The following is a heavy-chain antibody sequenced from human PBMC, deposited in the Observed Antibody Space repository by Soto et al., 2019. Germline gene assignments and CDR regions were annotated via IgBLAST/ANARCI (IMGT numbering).Heavy chain of an antibody. CDR1: GGSISSGGYY. D-gene: IGHD2-2*03. J-gene: IGHJ6*02. Sequence: TLSLTFTVSGGSISSGGYYWSWIRQHPGKGLEWIGYIYYSGSTYYNPSLKSRVTISVDTSKNQFSLKLSSVTAADTAVYYCARDWAPGYCSSTSCYGKKYYYYYGMDVWGQGTTVTVSS. V-gene: IGHV4-31*03. CDR3: ARDWAPGYCSSTSCYGKKYYYYYGMDV. CDR2: IYYSGST.